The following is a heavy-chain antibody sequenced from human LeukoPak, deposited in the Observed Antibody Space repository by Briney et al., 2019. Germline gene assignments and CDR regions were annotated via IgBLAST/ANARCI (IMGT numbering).Heavy chain of an antibody. Sequence: LSGGSLTLSCAASGFTVITNDMTWVRQAPGKGREWVSVLYSDGNIKYADSVQCRFTISRDNSKNTLYLEMNSLSPDDTAVYYCARGVEPLAANTLAYWGQGTLVTVSS. CDR3: ARGVEPLAANTLAY. CDR2: LYSDGNI. CDR1: GFTVITND. D-gene: IGHD1-14*01. J-gene: IGHJ4*02. V-gene: IGHV3-53*01.